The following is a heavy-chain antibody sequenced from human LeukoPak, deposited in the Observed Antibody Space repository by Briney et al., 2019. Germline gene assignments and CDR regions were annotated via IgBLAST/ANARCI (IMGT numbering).Heavy chain of an antibody. V-gene: IGHV3-23*01. CDR1: GFTFSTYA. CDR2: ISGSGGST. Sequence: GGSLRLSCAASGFTFSTYAMSWVRQPPGKVLEWVSTISGSGGSTYYADSVKGRFTISRDNSKNTLYLQMNSLRAEDTAIYYCAKVQDYDILTGYYIAGGYFDYWGQGTLVTVSS. J-gene: IGHJ4*02. CDR3: AKVQDYDILTGYYIAGGYFDY. D-gene: IGHD3-9*01.